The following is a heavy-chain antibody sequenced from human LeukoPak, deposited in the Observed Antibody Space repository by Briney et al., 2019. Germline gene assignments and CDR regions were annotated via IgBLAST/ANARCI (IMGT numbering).Heavy chain of an antibody. CDR2: INPNSGGT. Sequence: ASVKVSCKASGYTFTGYYMHWVRQAPGQGLEWMGRINPNSGGTNYAQKFQGRVTMTRDTSISTAYMELSRLRSDDTAVYYCASTPEYSGSYSAYWGQGTLVTVSS. CDR3: ASTPEYSGSYSAY. V-gene: IGHV1-2*06. J-gene: IGHJ4*02. CDR1: GYTFTGYY. D-gene: IGHD1-26*01.